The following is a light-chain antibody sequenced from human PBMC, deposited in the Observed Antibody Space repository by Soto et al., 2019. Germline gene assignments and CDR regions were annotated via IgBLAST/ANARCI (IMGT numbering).Light chain of an antibody. Sequence: EIVLTQSPATLSLSPGERGTFSCRASQSVGSHLTWYQQKPDQAPRLLIYDASTRATGIPARFSGSGSGTDFTLTITGLEPEDFALYYYQQRTNSRLTFGGGTRVDSK. CDR1: QSVGSH. CDR3: QQRTNSRLT. V-gene: IGKV3-11*01. J-gene: IGKJ4*01. CDR2: DAS.